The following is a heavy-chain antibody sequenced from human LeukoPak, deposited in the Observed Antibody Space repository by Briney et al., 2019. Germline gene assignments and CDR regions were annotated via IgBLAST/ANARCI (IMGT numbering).Heavy chain of an antibody. D-gene: IGHD6-19*01. CDR2: MNPDSGNT. V-gene: IGHV1-8*01. CDR1: EYTFASYD. J-gene: IGHJ4*02. CDR3: ARGTPSGWYGAVY. Sequence: ASVKVSWKASEYTFASYDINWVRQATGQGLEWMGWMNPDSGNTGYAQKFQGRVTMTRNTSINTAYMELSSLRSEDTAVYYCARGTPSGWYGAVYWGQGTLVTVSS.